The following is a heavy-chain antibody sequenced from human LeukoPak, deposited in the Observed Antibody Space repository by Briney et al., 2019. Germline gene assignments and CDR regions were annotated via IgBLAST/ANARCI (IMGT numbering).Heavy chain of an antibody. D-gene: IGHD3-16*01. Sequence: SETLSLTCAVSGAFITNSNWWSWVRRPPGKGLEWIGEIYHSGSTNYNPSLKSRVTISVDKSKNEFSLNLSSVTAADTAVYYCARALGAPYGMDVWGKGTTVTVSS. CDR2: IYHSGST. CDR3: ARALGAPYGMDV. V-gene: IGHV4-4*02. CDR1: GAFITNSNW. J-gene: IGHJ6*04.